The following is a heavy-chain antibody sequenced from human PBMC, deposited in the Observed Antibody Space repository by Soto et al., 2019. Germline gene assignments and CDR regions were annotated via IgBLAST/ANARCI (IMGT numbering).Heavy chain of an antibody. CDR2: IDPSDSQT. D-gene: IGHD3-22*01. CDR1: GYSFAGYW. J-gene: IGHJ4*02. Sequence: WESLSISCKGSGYSFAGYWITWVRQKPGKGLDCMGRIDPSDSQTYYSPSLRGHVTISVPKSITTVFLQWSSLRASDTAMYYCARQIYDSDTGPNFQYYFDSWGQGTPVTVSS. CDR3: ARQIYDSDTGPNFQYYFDS. V-gene: IGHV5-10-1*01.